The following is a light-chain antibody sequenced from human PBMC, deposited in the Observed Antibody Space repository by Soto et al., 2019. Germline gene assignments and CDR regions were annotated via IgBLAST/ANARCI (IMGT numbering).Light chain of an antibody. CDR2: GNS. V-gene: IGLV1-40*01. J-gene: IGLJ2*01. CDR3: QSYDSSLSGSV. Sequence: QSVLTQPPSVSGAPGQRVTISCTGSSSNIGAGYDVHWYQQLPGTAPKHLIYGNSNRPTWVPDRFSGSMSGTSASLAITGLQADNEADYYCQSYDSSLSGSVFGGGTKLTVL. CDR1: SSNIGAGYD.